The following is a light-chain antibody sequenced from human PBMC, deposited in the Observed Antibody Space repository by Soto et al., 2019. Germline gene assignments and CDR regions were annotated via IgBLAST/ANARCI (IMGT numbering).Light chain of an antibody. Sequence: EVVLTQSPDTLSLSPGDTATLSCRASQSVSTYLAWFQQRPGQAPRLLIYDASIRATGIPARFSGSGSGTDFTLTIRSLEPEDVAMNYCRQRSFSFGGRTQVEIK. J-gene: IGKJ4*01. CDR2: DAS. CDR3: RQRSFS. CDR1: QSVSTY. V-gene: IGKV3-11*01.